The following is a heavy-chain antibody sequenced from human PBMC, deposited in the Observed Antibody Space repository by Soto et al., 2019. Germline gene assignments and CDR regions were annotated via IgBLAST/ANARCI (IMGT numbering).Heavy chain of an antibody. CDR1: GFTFSSYA. V-gene: IGHV3-23*01. J-gene: IGHJ6*02. CDR3: AKRDVLVPAATRGYYGMAV. D-gene: IGHD2-2*01. CDR2: ISGSGGST. Sequence: PGGSLRLSCAASGFTFSSYAMSWVRQAPGKGLEWVSAISGSGGSTYYADSVKGRFTISRDNSKNTLYLQMNSLRAEDTAVYYCAKRDVLVPAATRGYYGMAVRGQGTTVTVSS.